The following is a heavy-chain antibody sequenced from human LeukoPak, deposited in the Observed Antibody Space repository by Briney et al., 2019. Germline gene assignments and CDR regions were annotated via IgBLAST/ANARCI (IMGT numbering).Heavy chain of an antibody. D-gene: IGHD3-10*01. CDR1: GFTFSSYA. V-gene: IGHV3-23*01. Sequence: GRSLRLSCAASGFTFSSYAMSWVRQAPGKGLEWVSAISGSGGSTYYADSVKGRFTISRDNSKNTLYLQMNSLRSEDTAVYYCARDRGRITMVRGAGFDYWGQGTLVTVSS. CDR2: ISGSGGST. CDR3: ARDRGRITMVRGAGFDY. J-gene: IGHJ4*02.